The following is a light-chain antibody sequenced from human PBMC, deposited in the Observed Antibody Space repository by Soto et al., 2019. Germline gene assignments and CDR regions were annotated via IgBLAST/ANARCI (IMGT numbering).Light chain of an antibody. CDR2: GAS. V-gene: IGKV3-20*01. CDR1: QIVSTNN. Sequence: IVVRGAPGALALSPGERYTLSCRAIQIVSTNNLAGYQQRTGQAPSPLIYGASARAAGITERFSGSGSGTDFTLTISRLEPEDFAVYYCQPFDTSVWTVGPGTQVEIK. J-gene: IGKJ1*01. CDR3: QPFDTSVWT.